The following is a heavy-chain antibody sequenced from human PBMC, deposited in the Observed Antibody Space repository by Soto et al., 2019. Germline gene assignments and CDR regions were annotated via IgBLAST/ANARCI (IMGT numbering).Heavy chain of an antibody. Sequence: GASVKVSCKATGYSFKNYAVHWVRQAPGQRLEWMGFTNEGSGNTRFSQKFQGRISITRDTSASTVYLGLSSLTSEDTAIYYCARDDRSVSGVVTLDHWGPGPLVTVSS. J-gene: IGHJ4*02. D-gene: IGHD3-3*01. CDR2: TNEGSGNT. V-gene: IGHV1-3*01. CDR1: GYSFKNYA. CDR3: ARDDRSVSGVVTLDH.